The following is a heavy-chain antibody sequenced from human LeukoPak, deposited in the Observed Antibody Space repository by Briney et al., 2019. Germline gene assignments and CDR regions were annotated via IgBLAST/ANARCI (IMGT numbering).Heavy chain of an antibody. J-gene: IGHJ4*02. Sequence: ASVKVSCKASGYTFTGYYMHWVRQAPGQGLEWMGWINPNSGGTNYAQKFQGRVTMTRDTSISTAYLELSSLTFDDTAVYYCARVDAASLAVHYWGQGTLVTVSS. CDR1: GYTFTGYY. CDR2: INPNSGGT. CDR3: ARVDAASLAVHY. V-gene: IGHV1-2*02. D-gene: IGHD6-13*01.